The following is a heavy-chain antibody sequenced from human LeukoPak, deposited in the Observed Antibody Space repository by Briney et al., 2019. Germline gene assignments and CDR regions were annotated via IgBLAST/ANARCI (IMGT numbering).Heavy chain of an antibody. CDR1: GLTFSNAW. V-gene: IGHV3-7*01. CDR3: ARDLIVGTTIRYYFDY. CDR2: IKQDGREK. J-gene: IGHJ4*02. Sequence: GGSLRLSCVASGLTFSNAWMSWVRQAPGKGLEWVANIKQDGREKYYVDSVKGRFTISRDNTKNSLYVQMNSLRAEDTAVYYCARDLIVGTTIRYYFDYWGQGTLVTVSS. D-gene: IGHD1-26*01.